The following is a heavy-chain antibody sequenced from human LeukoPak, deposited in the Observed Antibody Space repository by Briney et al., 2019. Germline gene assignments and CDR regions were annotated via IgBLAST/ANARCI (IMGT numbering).Heavy chain of an antibody. CDR1: GFTFSRFA. Sequence: PGGSLRLSCAASGFTFSRFAMSWVRQAPGKGLEWVSVIRNSGDNTYYTDSVKGRFTISRDNSKNTLWLQMNSLRAEDTAVYYCAKGYWDKLEVFDYWGQGTLVTVSS. CDR2: IRNSGDNT. J-gene: IGHJ4*02. CDR3: AKGYWDKLEVFDY. V-gene: IGHV3-23*01. D-gene: IGHD1/OR15-1a*01.